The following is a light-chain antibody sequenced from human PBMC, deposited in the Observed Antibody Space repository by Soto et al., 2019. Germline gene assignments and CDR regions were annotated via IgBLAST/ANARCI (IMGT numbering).Light chain of an antibody. CDR3: SSFASSNTWV. V-gene: IGLV2-8*01. CDR2: EVT. J-gene: IGLJ3*02. Sequence: QSALTQPPSASGSPGKSVTISCTGTSSDVGAYNYVYWYQQHAGKAPKLVIYEVTKRPSGVPDRFSGSKSANTASLTVSELQAEDEDESYCSSFASSNTWVFGGGTKQTVL. CDR1: SSDVGAYNY.